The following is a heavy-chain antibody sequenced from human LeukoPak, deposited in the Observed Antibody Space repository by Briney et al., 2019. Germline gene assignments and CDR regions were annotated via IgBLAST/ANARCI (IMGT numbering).Heavy chain of an antibody. Sequence: ASVKVSCKASGYTFTSYGISWVRQAPGQGLEWMGWISAYNGNTNYAQKLQGRVTMTTDTSTSTAYMELRSLRSDDTAVYYCARPSGSGWYWSIYYFDYWGQGTLVTVSS. J-gene: IGHJ4*02. CDR3: ARPSGSGWYWSIYYFDY. D-gene: IGHD6-19*01. CDR2: ISAYNGNT. V-gene: IGHV1-18*01. CDR1: GYTFTSYG.